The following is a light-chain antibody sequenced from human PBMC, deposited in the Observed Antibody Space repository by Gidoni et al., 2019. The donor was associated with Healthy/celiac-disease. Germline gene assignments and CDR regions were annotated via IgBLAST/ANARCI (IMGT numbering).Light chain of an antibody. CDR2: AAS. Sequence: IPMTQSPSSLSASVGDRVTITCRASQSISSYLNWYQQKPGKAPKLLIYAASSLQSGVPSRFSGSGSGTDFTLTISSLQPEDFATYYCQQSYSTPGTFGPGTKVDIK. CDR1: QSISSY. CDR3: QQSYSTPGT. J-gene: IGKJ3*01. V-gene: IGKV1-39*01.